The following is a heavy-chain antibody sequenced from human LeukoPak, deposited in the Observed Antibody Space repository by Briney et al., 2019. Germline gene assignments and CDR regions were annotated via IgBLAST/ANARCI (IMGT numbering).Heavy chain of an antibody. J-gene: IGHJ4*02. D-gene: IGHD4-23*01. CDR1: GGSIISDTYY. V-gene: IGHV4-39*01. CDR2: MHYSGNT. Sequence: SETLSLTCTVSGGSIISDTYYWGWIRQPPGKGLEWIATMHYSGNTYYNPSLKSRVTISVDTSKNQFSLKLTSVTAADTAFYYCARHKEHGGNPTFDFWGQGTLVTVSS. CDR3: ARHKEHGGNPTFDF.